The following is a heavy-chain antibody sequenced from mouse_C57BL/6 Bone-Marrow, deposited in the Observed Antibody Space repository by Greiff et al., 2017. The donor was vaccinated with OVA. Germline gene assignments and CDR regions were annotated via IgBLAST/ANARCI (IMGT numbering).Heavy chain of an antibody. J-gene: IGHJ3*01. V-gene: IGHV1-5*01. CDR2: IYPGNSDT. D-gene: IGHD1-1*01. CDR3: TREHYYGSSYRFAY. CDR1: GYTFTSYW. Sequence: EVQGVESGTVLARPGASVKMSCKTSGYTFTSYWMHWVKQRPGQGLEWIGAIYPGNSDTSYNQKFKGKAKLTAVTSASTAYMELSSLTNEDSAVYYCTREHYYGSSYRFAYWGQGTLVTVSA.